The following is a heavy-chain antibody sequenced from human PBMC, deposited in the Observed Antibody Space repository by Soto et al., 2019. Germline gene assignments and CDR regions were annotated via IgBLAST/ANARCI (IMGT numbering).Heavy chain of an antibody. CDR3: ARHSPLATYYYYYMDV. J-gene: IGHJ6*03. V-gene: IGHV4-39*01. D-gene: IGHD1-26*01. Sequence: SETLSLTCTVSGGSISSSSYYWGWIRQPPGKGLEWIGSIYYSGSTYYNPSLKSRVTISVDTSKNQFSLKLSSVTAADTAVYYCARHSPLATYYYYYMDVWGKGTTVTVSS. CDR1: GGSISSSSYY. CDR2: IYYSGST.